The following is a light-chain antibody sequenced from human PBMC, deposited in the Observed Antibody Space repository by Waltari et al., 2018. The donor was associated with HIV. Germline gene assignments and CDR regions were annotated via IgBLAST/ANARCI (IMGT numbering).Light chain of an antibody. CDR3: QAWDAGVV. J-gene: IGLJ2*01. CDR2: RDV. V-gene: IGLV3-1*01. CDR1: KLEDKY. Sequence: SYDLTQPPSVSVSPGQTASITCSGDKLEDKYTSWYQQKPGQSPVLVIYRDVKRPSGFPGRFSGSNSGNTASLTISGTQAMDEADYYCQAWDAGVVFGGGTKLTVL.